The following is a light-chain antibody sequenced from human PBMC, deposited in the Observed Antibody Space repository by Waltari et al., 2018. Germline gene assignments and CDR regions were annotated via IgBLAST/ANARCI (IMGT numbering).Light chain of an antibody. CDR1: SSDVGGHNY. CDR2: DVN. V-gene: IGLV2-11*01. Sequence: QSALTQPRSMSGSPGQAVTISCSGTSSDVGGHNYVTWYQQHPGKAPKLVIYDVNNRPSGVPDRFSGSKSGNTASLTISGLQSEDEADYYCCSFAGGFTWVFGEGTRLTVL. CDR3: CSFAGGFTWV. J-gene: IGLJ3*02.